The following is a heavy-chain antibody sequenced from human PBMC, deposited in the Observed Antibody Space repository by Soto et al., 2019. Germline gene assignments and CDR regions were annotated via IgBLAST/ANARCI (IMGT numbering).Heavy chain of an antibody. J-gene: IGHJ6*02. CDR3: AWSGYFHYYYYRMDV. Sequence: SVKVSCKASGGTFSSYAISWVRQAPGQGLEWMGGIIPIFGTANYAQKFQGRVTITADESTSTAYMELSSLRSEDTAVYYCAWSGYFHYYYYRMDVWGQGTTVTVSS. CDR2: IIPIFGTA. CDR1: GGTFSSYA. V-gene: IGHV1-69*13. D-gene: IGHD3-3*01.